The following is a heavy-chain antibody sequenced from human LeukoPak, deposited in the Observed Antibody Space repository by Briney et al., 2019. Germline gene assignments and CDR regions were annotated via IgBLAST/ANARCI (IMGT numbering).Heavy chain of an antibody. J-gene: IGHJ4*02. D-gene: IGHD4-17*01. Sequence: GRSLRLSCAASGFTFSSYGMHWVRQAPGKGLEWVAVIWYDGSNKYYADSVKGRFTISRDNSKNTLYLQMNSLRAEDTAVYYCAADYGDYYFDYWGQGTLVTASS. V-gene: IGHV3-33*01. CDR2: IWYDGSNK. CDR3: AADYGDYYFDY. CDR1: GFTFSSYG.